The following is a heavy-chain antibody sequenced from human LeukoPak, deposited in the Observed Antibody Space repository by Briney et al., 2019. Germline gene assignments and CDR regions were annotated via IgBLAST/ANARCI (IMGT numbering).Heavy chain of an antibody. Sequence: PGGSLRLSCAASGFTFSSYAMSWVRQAPGKGLEWVSAISGSGGSTYYADSVKGRFTISRDNSKNTLFLEMNDLQAEDTAVYYCAREWGLIAVAGGPGYWGQGTLVTVSS. D-gene: IGHD2-21*01. CDR1: GFTFSSYA. CDR3: AREWGLIAVAGGPGY. CDR2: ISGSGGST. J-gene: IGHJ4*02. V-gene: IGHV3-23*01.